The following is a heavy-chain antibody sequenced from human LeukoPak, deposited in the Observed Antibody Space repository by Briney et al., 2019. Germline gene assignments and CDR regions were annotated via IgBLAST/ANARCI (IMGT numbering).Heavy chain of an antibody. CDR3: ARCAYCSSTSCPTFPLYGMDV. Sequence: ASVKVSCKASGYTFTDYSMHWVRRAPGQGLEWMGCINPNSGVTNYAQNFQGRVSMTTDTSISTVYMQLSRLRSDDTAVYYCARCAYCSSTSCPTFPLYGMDVWGQGTTVTVSS. D-gene: IGHD2-2*01. J-gene: IGHJ6*02. CDR1: GYTFTDYS. V-gene: IGHV1-2*02. CDR2: INPNSGVT.